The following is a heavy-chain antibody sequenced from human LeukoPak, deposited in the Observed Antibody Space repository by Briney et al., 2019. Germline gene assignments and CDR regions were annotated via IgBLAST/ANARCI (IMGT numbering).Heavy chain of an antibody. CDR1: GFTFSSYG. Sequence: QPGGSLRLSCAASGFTFSSYGMHWVRQAPGKGLEWVAFIRYGGSNKYYADSVKGRCTISRDNPKNTLYLKMNSLRAEDTAVYYCAKTGRSYCSGGSCYPYYFGYWGQGTLVTLSS. CDR2: IRYGGSNK. J-gene: IGHJ4*02. CDR3: AKTGRSYCSGGSCYPYYFGY. D-gene: IGHD2-15*01. V-gene: IGHV3-30*02.